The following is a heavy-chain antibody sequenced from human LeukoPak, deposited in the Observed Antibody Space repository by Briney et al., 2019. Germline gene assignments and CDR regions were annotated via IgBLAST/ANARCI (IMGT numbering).Heavy chain of an antibody. J-gene: IGHJ4*02. Sequence: SVKVSCKASGGTFSSYAISWVRQAPGQGLEWMGRIIPIFGTANYAQRFQGRVTITTDESTSTAYMELSSLRSEDTAVYYCARPGIAAAGTVSFDYWGQGTLVTVSS. V-gene: IGHV1-69*05. D-gene: IGHD6-13*01. CDR1: GGTFSSYA. CDR3: ARPGIAAAGTVSFDY. CDR2: IIPIFGTA.